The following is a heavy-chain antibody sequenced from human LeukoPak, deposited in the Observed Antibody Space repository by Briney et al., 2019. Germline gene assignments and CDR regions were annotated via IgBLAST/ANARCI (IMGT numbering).Heavy chain of an antibody. CDR2: ISYDGSNK. Sequence: PGGSLRLSCVVSELTFGSYDMTWVRQAPGKGLEWVAVISYDGSNKYYADSVKGRFTISRDNSKNTLYLQMNSLRAEDTAVYYCAKDIRVPYYYGSGSPGTHYYYYGMDVWGQGTTVTVSS. D-gene: IGHD3-10*01. J-gene: IGHJ6*02. V-gene: IGHV3-30*18. CDR1: ELTFGSYD. CDR3: AKDIRVPYYYGSGSPGTHYYYYGMDV.